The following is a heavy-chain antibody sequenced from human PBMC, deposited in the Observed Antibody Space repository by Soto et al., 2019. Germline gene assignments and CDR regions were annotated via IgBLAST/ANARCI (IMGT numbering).Heavy chain of an antibody. D-gene: IGHD2-15*01. J-gene: IGHJ4*02. CDR2: IIPIFGTA. V-gene: IGHV1-69*01. CDR3: ARGRGYCSGGSCYEITNPDY. CDR1: GGTFSSYA. Sequence: QVQLVQSGAEVKKPGSSVKVSCKASGGTFSSYAISWVRQAPGQGLEWMGGIIPIFGTANYAQKFQGRVTITADESTSTDYMELSSLRSEDTAVYYCARGRGYCSGGSCYEITNPDYWGQGTLVTVSS.